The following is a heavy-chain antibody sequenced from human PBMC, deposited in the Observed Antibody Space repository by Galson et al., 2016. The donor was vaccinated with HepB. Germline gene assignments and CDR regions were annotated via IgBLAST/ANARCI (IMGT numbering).Heavy chain of an antibody. D-gene: IGHD5-24*01. Sequence: LSLTCTVSGDSITSGGYYWSWVRQHPGKGLEWIGYIYHSGSAYYNPSLKSRLNMSVDTSKNQFSLKLNSLAAADTAIYYCVRDRRLQGLDYWGQGILVTVSS. J-gene: IGHJ4*02. CDR3: VRDRRLQGLDY. CDR2: IYHSGSA. CDR1: GDSITSGGYY. V-gene: IGHV4-31*03.